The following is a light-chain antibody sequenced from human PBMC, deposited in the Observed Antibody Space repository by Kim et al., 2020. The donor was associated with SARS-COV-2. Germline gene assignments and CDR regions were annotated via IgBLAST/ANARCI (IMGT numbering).Light chain of an antibody. CDR1: NFGSKS. V-gene: IGLV3-21*04. CDR2: YDS. CDR3: QGWDSSSVV. J-gene: IGLJ2*01. Sequence: SYELTQPPSVSVAPGQTASITCCGNNFGSKSVHWYQQKPGQAPVLVIYYDSDRPSGIPERFSGSNSGNTATLTISRVEAGDEADYYCQGWDSSSVVFGGG.